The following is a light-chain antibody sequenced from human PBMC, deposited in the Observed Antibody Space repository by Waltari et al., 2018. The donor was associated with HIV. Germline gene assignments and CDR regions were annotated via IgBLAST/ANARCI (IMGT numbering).Light chain of an antibody. J-gene: IGLJ2*01. V-gene: IGLV1-44*01. CDR2: RSD. CDR3: ASWDDSLNGVI. Sequence: QSVLTQPPSASGTPGQRVTISGSGSGSNIGTRPVNWYQQLAGSAPKLLIYRSDLRPSGVPDRFSGSKSATSASLALSGLQSEDEATYYCASWDDSLNGVIFGGGTELTVL. CDR1: GSNIGTRP.